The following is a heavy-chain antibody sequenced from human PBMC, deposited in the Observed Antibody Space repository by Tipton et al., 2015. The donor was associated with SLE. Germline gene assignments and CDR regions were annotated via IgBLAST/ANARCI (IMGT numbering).Heavy chain of an antibody. D-gene: IGHD5-24*01. Sequence: TLSLTCTVSGGSISSGGYSWSWIRQPPGKGLEWIGYIYQTGSTYYNPSLKGRVTIFVDTSKNQFSLKLSSVTAADTAVYYCARGAQEGRRWLQPTPNNWFDPWGQGTLVTVSS. CDR1: GGSISSGGYS. CDR3: ARGAQEGRRWLQPTPNNWFDP. CDR2: IYQTGST. J-gene: IGHJ5*02. V-gene: IGHV4-30-2*01.